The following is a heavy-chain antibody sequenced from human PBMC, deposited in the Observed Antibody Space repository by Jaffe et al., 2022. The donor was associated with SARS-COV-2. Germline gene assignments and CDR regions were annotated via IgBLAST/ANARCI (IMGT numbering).Heavy chain of an antibody. CDR2: IYTSGST. V-gene: IGHV4-61*02. D-gene: IGHD3-3*01. Sequence: QVQLQESGPGLVKPSQTLSLTCTVSGGSISSGSYYWSWIRQPAGKGLEWIGRIYTSGSTNYNPSLKSRVTISVDTSKNQFSLKLSSVTAADTAVYYCARTPSTDFWSGYLVGYYYGMDVWGQGTTVTVSS. CDR1: GGSISSGSYY. J-gene: IGHJ6*02. CDR3: ARTPSTDFWSGYLVGYYYGMDV.